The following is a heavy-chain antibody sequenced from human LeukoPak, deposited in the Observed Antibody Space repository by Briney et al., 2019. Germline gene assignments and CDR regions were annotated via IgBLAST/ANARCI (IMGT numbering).Heavy chain of an antibody. CDR2: INPNSGGT. D-gene: IGHD6-6*01. V-gene: IGHV1-2*06. J-gene: IGHJ3*02. Sequence: ASVKVSCKASGYTFTGYYMHWVRQTPGQGLEWMGRINPNSGGTNYAQKFQGRVTMTRDTSIITAYMELSRLRSEDTAVYCCASIVSIAACYDAFDIWGQGTMVTVSS. CDR3: ASIVSIAACYDAFDI. CDR1: GYTFTGYY.